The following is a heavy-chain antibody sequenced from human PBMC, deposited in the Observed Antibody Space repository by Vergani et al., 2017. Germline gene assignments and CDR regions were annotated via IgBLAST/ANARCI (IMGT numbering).Heavy chain of an antibody. CDR2: IKQDGSEK. Sequence: EVQLVESGGGLVQPGGSLRLSCAASGFTFSSYWMSWVRQAPGKGLEWVANIKQDGSEKYYVDSVKGRFTISRDNAKNSLYLQMNSLRAEDTAVYYCAREQINYYGSGSYYYMDVWGKGTTVTVSS. CDR1: GFTFSSYW. J-gene: IGHJ6*03. V-gene: IGHV3-7*01. CDR3: AREQINYYGSGSYYYMDV. D-gene: IGHD3-10*01.